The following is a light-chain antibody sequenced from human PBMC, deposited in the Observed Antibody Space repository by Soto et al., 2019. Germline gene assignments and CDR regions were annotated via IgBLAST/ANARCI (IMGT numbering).Light chain of an antibody. V-gene: IGLV3-1*01. CDR2: QDT. CDR1: GLGDKY. Sequence: SYELTQPPSVSVSPGQTASITCSGDGLGDKYACWYQQKPGQSPVLVIYQDTKRPSGIPERFSGSNSGNTATLTISGTQAMDEADYYCQAWDSSIHHNYVFGTGTKLTVL. J-gene: IGLJ1*01. CDR3: QAWDSSIHHNYV.